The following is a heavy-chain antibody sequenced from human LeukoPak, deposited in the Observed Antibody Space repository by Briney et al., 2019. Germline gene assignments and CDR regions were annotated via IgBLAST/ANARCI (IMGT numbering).Heavy chain of an antibody. CDR1: GY. J-gene: IGHJ4*02. CDR3: ARGGPVGNYDSSAYYLH. D-gene: IGHD3-22*01. Sequence: ASVKISCKASGYMHWVRRALGQGLEWMGIIDPRFGTTTNAQKFQGSVSMTRDTSTSTVYMELSSLRSEDTAVYYCARGGPVGNYDSSAYYLHWGQGTLVTVSS. V-gene: IGHV1-46*01. CDR2: IDPRFGTT.